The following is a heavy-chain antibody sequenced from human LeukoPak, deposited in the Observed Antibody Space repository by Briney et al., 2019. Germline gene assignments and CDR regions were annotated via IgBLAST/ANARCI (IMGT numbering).Heavy chain of an antibody. CDR1: GGSFSGYY. D-gene: IGHD3-10*01. CDR2: INHSGST. V-gene: IGHV4-34*01. CDR3: ARVRVYGSGLDY. Sequence: SETLSLTCAVYGGSFSGYYWSWIRQPPGKGLEWIGEINHSGSTNYNPSLKSRVTISVDTSKNQFSPKLSSVTAADTAVYYCARVRVYGSGLDYWGQGTLVTVSS. J-gene: IGHJ4*02.